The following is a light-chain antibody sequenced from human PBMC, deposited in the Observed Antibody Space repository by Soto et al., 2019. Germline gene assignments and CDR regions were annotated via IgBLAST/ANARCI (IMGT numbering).Light chain of an antibody. Sequence: EIVLTQSPATLSWSPGERATLSCRASQRVSSYLAWYQQKPGQAPRLLIYDASNRATGIPARFSGSGSGTDVTLTISSLEPEDFAVYYCQQRSNWVFTFGPGTKVDI. CDR2: DAS. J-gene: IGKJ3*01. CDR3: QQRSNWVFT. V-gene: IGKV3-11*01. CDR1: QRVSSY.